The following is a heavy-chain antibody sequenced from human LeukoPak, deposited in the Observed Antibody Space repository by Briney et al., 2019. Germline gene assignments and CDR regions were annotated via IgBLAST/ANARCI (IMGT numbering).Heavy chain of an antibody. D-gene: IGHD1-1*01. CDR2: ISPGDSHV. CDR3: ARQRTTLDAIDV. Sequence: GESLRISCRGSGYTFTNYWIAWVRQMPGKGLEYIGIISPGDSHVIYSPSFQGQVTISADKSFGSAYLQWRVLKASDTAMYFCARQRTTLDAIDVWGQGTMVTVS. V-gene: IGHV5-51*01. CDR1: GYTFTNYW. J-gene: IGHJ3*01.